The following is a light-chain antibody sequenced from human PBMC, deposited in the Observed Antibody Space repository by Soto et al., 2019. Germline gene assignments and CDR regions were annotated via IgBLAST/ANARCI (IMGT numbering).Light chain of an antibody. CDR1: QGISSY. CDR3: QQLNSYPLT. CDR2: GAS. J-gene: IGKJ4*01. V-gene: IGKV1-9*01. Sequence: IKLNQSPSSLSASVGDRVTITCRASQGISSYLAWYQQKPGKAPKLLIYGASTLQSGVPSRFRGSGSGTDFTLTISSLQPEDLATYYCQQLNSYPLTFGGGTKVAIK.